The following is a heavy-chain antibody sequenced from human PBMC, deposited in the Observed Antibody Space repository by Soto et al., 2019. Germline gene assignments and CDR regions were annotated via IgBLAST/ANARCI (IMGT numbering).Heavy chain of an antibody. CDR3: ARAQFYSGSGNYNNLMFDA. J-gene: IGHJ5*02. Sequence: QLQLQESGSGLVKTSQTLSLTCAVSGGSIGGVGYSWSWIRQPPGGGLEWIGYMYHSVTFLKSPSLKTRLTMSLDMSKNQFSLTLNSMPAADTAVYYCARAQFYSGSGNYNNLMFDAWGQGIQVTVSS. CDR1: GGSIGGVGYS. CDR2: MYHSVTF. V-gene: IGHV4-30-2*01. D-gene: IGHD3-10*01.